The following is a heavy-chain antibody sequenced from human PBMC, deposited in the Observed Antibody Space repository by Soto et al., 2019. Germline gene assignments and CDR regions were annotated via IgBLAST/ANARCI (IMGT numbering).Heavy chain of an antibody. CDR3: AKDSAYSSSWPDAFDI. V-gene: IGHV3-23*01. CDR1: GFTFSSYA. D-gene: IGHD6-13*01. Sequence: TGGSLRLSCAASGFTFSSYAMSWVRQAPGKGLEWVSAISGSGGSTYYADSVKGRFTISRDNSKNTLYLQMNSLRAEDTAVYYCAKDSAYSSSWPDAFDIWGQGTMVTVSS. J-gene: IGHJ3*02. CDR2: ISGSGGST.